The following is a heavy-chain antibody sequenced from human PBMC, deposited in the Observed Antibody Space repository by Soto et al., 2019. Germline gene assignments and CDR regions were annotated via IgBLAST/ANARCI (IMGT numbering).Heavy chain of an antibody. Sequence: SETLSLTCAVSGYYISSGYYWDWLRQPPGKGLEWIGSMSHSGSTYYNPSLKSRVTISVDTSKTQLALQLSSMTXAHTAVYYRATRVFTIFGVVIMPRAYYFDSWGQATRVTVS. V-gene: IGHV4-38-2*01. D-gene: IGHD3-3*01. J-gene: IGHJ4*02. CDR2: MSHSGST. CDR3: ATRVFTIFGVVIMPRAYYFDS. CDR1: GYYISSGYY.